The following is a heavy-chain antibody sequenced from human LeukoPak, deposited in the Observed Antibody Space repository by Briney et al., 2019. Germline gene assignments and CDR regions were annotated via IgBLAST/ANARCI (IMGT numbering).Heavy chain of an antibody. J-gene: IGHJ4*02. Sequence: PGGSLRLSCTGSGFTFSSYAMSWVRQAPGRGLEWVSTFSGTSSNTYYADSVKGRFTISRDNSKNTLYLQMNSLRADDTAVYYCARQWIQTSGSPRTNNFDFWGQGTLVTVAS. V-gene: IGHV3-23*01. CDR2: FSGTSSNT. CDR3: ARQWIQTSGSPRTNNFDF. CDR1: GFTFSSYA. D-gene: IGHD5-18*01.